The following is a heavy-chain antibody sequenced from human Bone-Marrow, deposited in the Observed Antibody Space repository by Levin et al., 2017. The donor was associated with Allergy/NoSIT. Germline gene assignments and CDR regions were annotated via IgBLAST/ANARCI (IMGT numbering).Heavy chain of an antibody. CDR1: GFTFSSYE. CDR2: ISSSGSTI. J-gene: IGHJ4*02. V-gene: IGHV3-48*03. D-gene: IGHD6-19*01. CDR3: GRRIPSGWSMEFDY. Sequence: PGGSLRLSCAASGFTFSSYEMNWVRQAPGKGLEWVSYISSSGSTIYYADSVKGRFTISRDNAKNSLYLQMNSLRAEDTAVYDCGRRIPSGWSMEFDYWGQGTLVTVSS.